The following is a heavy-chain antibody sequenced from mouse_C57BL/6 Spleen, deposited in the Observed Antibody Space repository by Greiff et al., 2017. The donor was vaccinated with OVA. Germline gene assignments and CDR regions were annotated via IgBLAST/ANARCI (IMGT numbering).Heavy chain of an antibody. Sequence: EVQLQQSGPELVKPGASVKMSCKASGYTFTDYNMHWVKQSHGKSLEWIGYINPNNGGTSYNQKFKGKATLTVNKSSSTAYMELRSLTSEDSAVYYCARGNWDVRYFDVWGTGTTVTVSS. V-gene: IGHV1-22*01. CDR2: INPNNGGT. D-gene: IGHD4-1*01. J-gene: IGHJ1*03. CDR1: GYTFTDYN. CDR3: ARGNWDVRYFDV.